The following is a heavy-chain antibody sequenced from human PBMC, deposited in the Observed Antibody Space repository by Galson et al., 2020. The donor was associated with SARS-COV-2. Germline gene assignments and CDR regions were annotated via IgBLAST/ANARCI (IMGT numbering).Heavy chain of an antibody. V-gene: IGHV4-34*01. CDR3: ARGPPASNIALSPDPYH. CDR1: GGSFSGSS. D-gene: IGHD2-15*01. Sequence: TLSLNSVVYGGSFSGSSWRWIRQPPGKGLEWIGEVDHIGKTKYNPALQNRLTISVAPSKNEVSLRLTSVTAADTAIYFCARGPPASNIALSPDPYHWGQGTLVTISS. J-gene: IGHJ5*02. CDR2: VDHIGKT.